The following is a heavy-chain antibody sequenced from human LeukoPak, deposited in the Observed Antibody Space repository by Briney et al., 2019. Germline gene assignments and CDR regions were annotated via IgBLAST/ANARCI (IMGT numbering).Heavy chain of an antibody. CDR1: GYTFTGYY. Sequence: ASVKVSCKASGYTFTGYYMYWVRQAPGQGLEWMGWINPNSGGTNYAQKFQGRVTMTRDTSISTAYMELSRLRSDDTAVYYCARHRSDLDAFDIWGQGAMVTVSS. D-gene: IGHD3-3*01. J-gene: IGHJ3*02. V-gene: IGHV1-2*02. CDR2: INPNSGGT. CDR3: ARHRSDLDAFDI.